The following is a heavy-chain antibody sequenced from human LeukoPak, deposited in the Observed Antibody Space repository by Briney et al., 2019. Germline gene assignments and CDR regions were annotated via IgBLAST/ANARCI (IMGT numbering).Heavy chain of an antibody. Sequence: GGSLRLSCTASGFTFYYGMNWVRQAPGKGLEWVSYISSTGTRITYADSVRGRFTISRDNAKNSLHLQMDSLRAEDTAVYYCARESPALDYWGQGTLVTVSS. CDR2: ISSTGTRI. CDR1: GFTFYYG. V-gene: IGHV3-48*01. J-gene: IGHJ4*02. CDR3: ARESPALDY.